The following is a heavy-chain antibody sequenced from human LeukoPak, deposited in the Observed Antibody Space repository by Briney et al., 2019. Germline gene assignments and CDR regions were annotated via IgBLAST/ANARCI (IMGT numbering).Heavy chain of an antibody. Sequence: GGSLRLSCAASGFTVSSNYMSWVRQAPGKGLEWVAVISYDGSNKYYADSVKGRFTISRDNSKNTLYLQMNSLRAEDTAVYYCAREMVRGFYGMDVWGQGTTVTVSS. J-gene: IGHJ6*02. CDR1: GFTVSSNY. CDR2: ISYDGSNK. CDR3: AREMVRGFYGMDV. V-gene: IGHV3-30-3*01. D-gene: IGHD3-10*01.